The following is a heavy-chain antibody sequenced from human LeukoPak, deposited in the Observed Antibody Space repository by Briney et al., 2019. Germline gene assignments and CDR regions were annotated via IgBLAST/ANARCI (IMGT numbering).Heavy chain of an antibody. CDR3: AKEGYGSGSYGWLDP. J-gene: IGHJ5*02. Sequence: SETLSLTCTVSGGSISSYYWSWIRQPPGKGLEWIGYIYYSGSTNYNPSLKSRVTISVDTSQSQFTLKLTSLTAADTAVYYCAKEGYGSGSYGWLDPWGQGTLVTVSS. D-gene: IGHD3-10*01. CDR1: GGSISSYY. CDR2: IYYSGST. V-gene: IGHV4-59*01.